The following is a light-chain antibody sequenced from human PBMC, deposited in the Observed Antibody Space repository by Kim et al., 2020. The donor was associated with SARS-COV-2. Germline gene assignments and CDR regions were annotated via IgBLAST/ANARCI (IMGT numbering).Light chain of an antibody. Sequence: EIVLTQSPATLSLSPGERAALSCRASQSVSSSYLAWYQQKPGQAPRLLIYGASSRATGIPDRFSGSGSGTDFTLTITRLEPDAFAVYYCQQYGTSPVPFGGGTKL. CDR3: QQYGTSPVP. CDR1: QSVSSSY. J-gene: IGKJ4*01. CDR2: GAS. V-gene: IGKV3-20*01.